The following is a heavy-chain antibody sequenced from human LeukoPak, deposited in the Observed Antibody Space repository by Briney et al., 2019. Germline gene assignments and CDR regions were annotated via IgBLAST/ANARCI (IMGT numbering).Heavy chain of an antibody. CDR1: GFTFSDFN. J-gene: IGHJ4*02. CDR3: ARDQYWNPDS. Sequence: GRPLRLSCAASGFTFSDFNMHWVRQAPGKGLERVAFLWSGGGNECYADSVKGRFTISRDNSKNTLYLQMTSLRAEDTAVYYCARDQYWNPDSWGQGTLVTVSS. CDR2: LWSGGGNE. D-gene: IGHD1-1*01. V-gene: IGHV3-33*01.